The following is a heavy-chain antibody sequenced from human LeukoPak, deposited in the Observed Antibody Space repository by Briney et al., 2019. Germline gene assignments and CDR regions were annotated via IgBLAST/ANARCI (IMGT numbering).Heavy chain of an antibody. CDR3: ATDRGFASFDY. J-gene: IGHJ4*02. D-gene: IGHD3-3*01. CDR1: GFTVSSNY. V-gene: IGHV3-53*01. Sequence: GGSLRLSCAASGFTVSSNYMTWVRQAPGKGLEWVSVIYSGGITYYADSVKGRFTISRDNGKNSLYLQLNSLRAEDTAVYYCATDRGFASFDYWGQGTLVTVSS. CDR2: IYSGGIT.